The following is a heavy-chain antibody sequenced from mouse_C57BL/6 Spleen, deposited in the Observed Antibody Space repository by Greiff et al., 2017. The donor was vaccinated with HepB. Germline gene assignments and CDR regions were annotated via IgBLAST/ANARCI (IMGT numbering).Heavy chain of an antibody. Sequence: VKLQQPGAELVRPGSSVKLSCKASGYTFTSYWMDWVKQRPGQGLEWIGNIYPSDSETHYNQKFKDKATLTVDKSSSTAYMQLSSLTSEDSAVYYCARRGPLLLHFDYWGQGTTLTVSS. V-gene: IGHV1-61*01. CDR1: GYTFTSYW. J-gene: IGHJ2*01. CDR2: IYPSDSET. CDR3: ARRGPLLLHFDY. D-gene: IGHD1-1*01.